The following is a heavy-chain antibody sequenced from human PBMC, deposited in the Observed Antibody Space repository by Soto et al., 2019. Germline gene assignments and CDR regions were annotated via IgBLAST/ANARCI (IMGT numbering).Heavy chain of an antibody. J-gene: IGHJ4*02. CDR3: AALRGLATTGDPFDY. CDR2: INPSGGST. V-gene: IGHV1-46*01. Sequence: GASVKVSCKASGYTFTSYYMHWVRQAPGQGLEWMGIINPSGGSTSYAQKFQGRVTMTRDTSTSTVYMELSSLRSEDTAVYYCAALRGLATTGDPFDYWGQGTLVTVSS. D-gene: IGHD1-26*01. CDR1: GYTFTSYY.